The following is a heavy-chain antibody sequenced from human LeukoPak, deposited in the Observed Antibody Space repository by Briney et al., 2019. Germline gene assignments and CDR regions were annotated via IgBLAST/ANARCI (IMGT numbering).Heavy chain of an antibody. CDR1: GGSISSYY. V-gene: IGHV4-4*07. J-gene: IGHJ4*02. CDR2: IYSSGST. CDR3: ARGGISTSLDY. D-gene: IGHD2-2*01. Sequence: SETLSLTCTVTGGSISSYYWSWIRQPAGKGLEWIGRIYSSGSTNYNPSLKSRVTMSGDTSKNQISLKLSSVTAADTAVYYCARGGISTSLDYWGQGTLVTVSS.